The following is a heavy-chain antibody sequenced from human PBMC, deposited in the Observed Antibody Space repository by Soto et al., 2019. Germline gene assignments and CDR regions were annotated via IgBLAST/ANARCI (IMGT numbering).Heavy chain of an antibody. J-gene: IGHJ4*02. Sequence: QVQLVESGGGVVQIGMSLRLSCAASGFTLSGYAMHWVRQAPGKGLEWVGVISPDGSNIYSTDSVRGLFTLSRDNSKNTLYLQMNSLRGEDTAVYFCARGRGPTVTHYFDYWGQGSLVTVSS. CDR2: ISPDGSNI. CDR1: GFTLSGYA. V-gene: IGHV3-30-3*01. CDR3: ARGRGPTVTHYFDY. D-gene: IGHD4-17*01.